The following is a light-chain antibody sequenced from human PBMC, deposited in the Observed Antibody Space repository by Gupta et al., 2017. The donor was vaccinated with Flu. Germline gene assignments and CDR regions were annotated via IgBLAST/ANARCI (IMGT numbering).Light chain of an antibody. CDR3: QAWDSSPSYV. Sequence: SYELTQPPSVSVSPGQTASITCPGDKLGDKYACWYQQKPGQSPVLVIYQDSKRPSGIPERFSGSNSGNTATLTISGTQAMEEADYYCQAWDSSPSYVFGTGTKVTVL. CDR2: QDS. J-gene: IGLJ1*01. CDR1: KLGDKY. V-gene: IGLV3-1*01.